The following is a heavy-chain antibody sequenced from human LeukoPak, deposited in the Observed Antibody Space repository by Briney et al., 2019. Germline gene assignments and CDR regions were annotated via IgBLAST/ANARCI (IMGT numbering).Heavy chain of an antibody. J-gene: IGHJ4*02. CDR1: GFTVSSNY. V-gene: IGHV3-66*01. CDR3: AGDNIANGDLDYLHY. CDR2: IYSGGST. Sequence: PGGSLRLSCAASGFTVSSNYMSWVRQAPGKGLEWVSVIYSGGSTYYADSVKGRFTISRDNSKNTLYLQMNSLRAEDTAVYYCAGDNIANGDLDYLHYWGQGTLLTVSS. D-gene: IGHD4-17*01.